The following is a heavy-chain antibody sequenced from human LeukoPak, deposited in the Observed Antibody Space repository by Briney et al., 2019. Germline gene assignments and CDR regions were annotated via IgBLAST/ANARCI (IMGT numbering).Heavy chain of an antibody. V-gene: IGHV3-23*01. CDR2: VSASGDST. J-gene: IGHJ4*02. CDR3: AREFAFGNIMTTIKRGIDY. CDR1: GFTFRNHA. Sequence: SAGSLRPSCVASGFTFRNHAMTWVRQTPEKGLDWVSTVSASGDSTYFADSVQGRFAISRDNSKSVLYLEMNSLGVEDTAIYYCAREFAFGNIMTTIKRGIDYWGQGSLVIVSS. D-gene: IGHD1-1*01.